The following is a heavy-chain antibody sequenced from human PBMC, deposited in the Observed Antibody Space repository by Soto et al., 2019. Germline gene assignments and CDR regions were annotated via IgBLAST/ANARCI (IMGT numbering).Heavy chain of an antibody. CDR3: ARDKSRVYGSGSLYYYYGMDV. Sequence: SVKVSCKASGGTFSSYAISWVRQAPGQGLEWMGGIIPIFGTANYAQKFQGRVTITADESTSTAYMELSSLRSEDTAVYYCARDKSRVYGSGSLYYYYGMDVWGQGTTVTVSS. D-gene: IGHD3-10*01. V-gene: IGHV1-69*13. CDR2: IIPIFGTA. CDR1: GGTFSSYA. J-gene: IGHJ6*02.